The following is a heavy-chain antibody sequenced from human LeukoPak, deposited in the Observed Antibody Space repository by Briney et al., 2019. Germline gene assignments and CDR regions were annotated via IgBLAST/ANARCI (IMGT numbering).Heavy chain of an antibody. CDR3: ARGVDYGDYHFDY. CDR2: IIPILGIA. D-gene: IGHD4-17*01. J-gene: IGHJ4*02. CDR1: GGTFSSYA. V-gene: IGHV1-69*04. Sequence: SVKVSCKASGGTFSSYAISWVRQAPGQGLEWMGRIIPILGIANYAQKFQGRVTITADKSTSTAYMELSSLRSEDTGVYYCARGVDYGDYHFDYWGQGTLVTVSS.